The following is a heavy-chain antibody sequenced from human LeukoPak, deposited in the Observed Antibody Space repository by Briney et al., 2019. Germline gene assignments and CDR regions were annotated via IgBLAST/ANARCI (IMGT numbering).Heavy chain of an antibody. D-gene: IGHD3-10*01. CDR1: GYTFTSYD. CDR3: ARESGFYGSGSRY. V-gene: IGHV1-8*01. CDR2: MNSNSGNT. J-gene: IGHJ4*02. Sequence: GASVKVSCKTSGYTFTSYDINWVRQATGQGLEWMGWMNSNSGNTGYAQNFQGRVTMTRDPSISTAYMELSSLRSEDTAVYYCARESGFYGSGSRYWGQGTLVTVSS.